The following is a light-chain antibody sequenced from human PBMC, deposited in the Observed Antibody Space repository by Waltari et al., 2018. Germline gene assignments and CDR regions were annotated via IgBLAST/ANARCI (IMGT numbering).Light chain of an antibody. CDR3: QSADSSGTSWV. CDR2: KDS. Sequence: SYELTQPPSVSVSPGQTARITCSGDALPKQYAYWYQQKPGQAPVLVIYKDSERPSGITERFSGSSSGTTVTLTSSGVQAEDEADYYCQSADSSGTSWVFGGGTKLTVL. V-gene: IGLV3-25*03. J-gene: IGLJ3*02. CDR1: ALPKQY.